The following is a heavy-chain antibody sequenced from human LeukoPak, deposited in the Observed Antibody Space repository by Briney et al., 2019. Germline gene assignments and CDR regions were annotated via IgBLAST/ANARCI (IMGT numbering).Heavy chain of an antibody. CDR3: ATRDCYDSSGYYSY. Sequence: GSVKVSCKASGYTFTSYGISWVRQAPGQGLEWMGWISAYNGNTNYAQKLQGRVTMTTDTSTSTAYMELRSLRSDDTAVYYCATRDCYDSSGYYSYWGQGTLVTVSS. J-gene: IGHJ4*02. D-gene: IGHD3-22*01. V-gene: IGHV1-18*01. CDR2: ISAYNGNT. CDR1: GYTFTSYG.